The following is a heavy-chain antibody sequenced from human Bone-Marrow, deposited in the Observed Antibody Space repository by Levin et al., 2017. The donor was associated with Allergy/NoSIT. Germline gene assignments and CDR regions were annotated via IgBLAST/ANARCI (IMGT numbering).Heavy chain of an antibody. CDR3: ARRRTRDGYSD. V-gene: IGHV1-18*01. Sequence: GGSLRLSCKASGYTFTSYGISWVRQAPGQGLEWMGWISAYNGNTNYAQKLQGRVTMTTDTSTSTAYMELRSLRSDDTAVYYCARRRTRDGYSDWGQGTLVTVSS. CDR1: GYTFTSYG. J-gene: IGHJ4*02. CDR2: ISAYNGNT. D-gene: IGHD5-24*01.